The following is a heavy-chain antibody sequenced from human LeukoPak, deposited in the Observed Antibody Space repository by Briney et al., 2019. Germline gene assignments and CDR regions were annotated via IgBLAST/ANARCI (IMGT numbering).Heavy chain of an antibody. J-gene: IGHJ5*02. CDR3: ARLPSGTP. CDR2: IHYSGST. CDR1: GGSISPYY. Sequence: SETLSLTCTVSGGSISPYYWSWIRQPPGKGLEWIGYIHYSGSTNYNPSLKSRVSMSVDTSKNQYSLKLSSVTAADTAVYYCARLPSGTPWGQGTLVTVSS. D-gene: IGHD1-26*01. V-gene: IGHV4-59*12.